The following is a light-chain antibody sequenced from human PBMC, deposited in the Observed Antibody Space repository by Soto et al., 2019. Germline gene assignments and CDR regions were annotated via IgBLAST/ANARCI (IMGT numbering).Light chain of an antibody. J-gene: IGKJ1*01. CDR2: GAS. CDR3: QQHSHWPPWT. CDR1: ENVRTF. Sequence: EVVFTQSPATLSFSPGERATLSCRASENVRTFVDWYQQKPGQAPRLLIHGASNRATGIPDRFSGSGSGTDFTLTISNLEPEDFAVYYCQQHSHWPPWTLGQGTKVDIK. V-gene: IGKV3-11*01.